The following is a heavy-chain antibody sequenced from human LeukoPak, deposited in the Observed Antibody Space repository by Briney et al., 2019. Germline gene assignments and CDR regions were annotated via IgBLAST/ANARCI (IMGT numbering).Heavy chain of an antibody. CDR1: GGSFSGYY. V-gene: IGHV4-34*01. CDR3: ARGRTLRYFDWLLSPFDY. J-gene: IGHJ4*02. CDR2: INHSGST. Sequence: KPSETLSLTCAVYGGSFSGYYWSWIRQPPGKGLGWIGEINHSGSTNYNPSLKSRVTISVDTSKNQFSLKLSSVTAADTAVYYCARGRTLRYFDWLLSPFDYWGQGTLVTVSS. D-gene: IGHD3-9*01.